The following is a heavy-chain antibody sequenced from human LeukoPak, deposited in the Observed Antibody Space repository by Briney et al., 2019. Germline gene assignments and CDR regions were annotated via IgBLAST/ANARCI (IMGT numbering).Heavy chain of an antibody. J-gene: IGHJ6*03. CDR3: ARNYYYYYMDV. CDR2: IYSSGSS. Sequence: PSETLSLTCTVSGGSISSYYWSWIRQPPGKGLEWIGRIYSSGSSNYNPSLKSRVTMSVDTSKNQFSLTLSSVTAADTAVYYCARNYYYYYMDVWGKGTTVIVSS. V-gene: IGHV4-4*07. CDR1: GGSISSYY.